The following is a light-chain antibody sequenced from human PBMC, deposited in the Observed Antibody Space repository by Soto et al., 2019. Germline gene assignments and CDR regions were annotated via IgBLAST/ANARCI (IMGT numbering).Light chain of an antibody. J-gene: IGLJ1*01. V-gene: IGLV2-11*01. CDR3: CSYAGSPRYV. CDR2: DVS. Sequence: QSALTQPRSVSGSPGQSVTISCTGTSSDVGRYNYVSWYQQHPGKAPKVMIYDVSERPSGVPDRFSGSKSGNTASLTISGLHAEDEADYYCCSYAGSPRYVFGTGTKLTVL. CDR1: SSDVGRYNY.